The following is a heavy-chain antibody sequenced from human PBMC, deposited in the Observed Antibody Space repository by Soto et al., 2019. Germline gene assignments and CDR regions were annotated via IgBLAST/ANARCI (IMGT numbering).Heavy chain of an antibody. D-gene: IGHD6-6*01. CDR3: AKDGSSDHYYYYGMDV. V-gene: IGHV3-43*01. Sequence: HPGGSLRLSCAASGFTFDDYTMHWVRQAPGKGLEWVSLISWDGGSTYYADSVKGRFTISRDNSKNSLYLQMNSLRTEDTALYYCAKDGSSDHYYYYGMDVWGQGTTVTVSS. CDR2: ISWDGGST. CDR1: GFTFDDYT. J-gene: IGHJ6*02.